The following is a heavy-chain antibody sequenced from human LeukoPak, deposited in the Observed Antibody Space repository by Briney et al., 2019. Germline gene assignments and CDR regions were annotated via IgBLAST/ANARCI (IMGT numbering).Heavy chain of an antibody. CDR2: IYYSGST. J-gene: IGHJ4*02. V-gene: IGHV4-59*01. Sequence: SETLSLTCTVSGGSISNYYWSWIRQPPGKGLEWVGYIYYSGSTNYNPSLKSRVTISVDTSKNQFSLKLTSVTAADTAVYYCARTSLADYWGQGTLVTVSS. CDR3: ARTSLADY. CDR1: GGSISNYY.